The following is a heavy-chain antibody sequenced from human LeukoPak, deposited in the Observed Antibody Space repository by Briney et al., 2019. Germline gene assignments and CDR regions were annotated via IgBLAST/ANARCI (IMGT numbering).Heavy chain of an antibody. Sequence: PGGSLRLSCAASGFNFDDYVMTWVRQAPGKGLEWVSGINWNGGSTGYADSVKGRFTISRDNAKNSLYLQMNSLRAEDTALYYCARSRHSYDSSGFPHYWGQGTLVTVSS. CDR2: INWNGGST. J-gene: IGHJ4*02. V-gene: IGHV3-20*04. D-gene: IGHD3-22*01. CDR3: ARSRHSYDSSGFPHY. CDR1: GFNFDDYV.